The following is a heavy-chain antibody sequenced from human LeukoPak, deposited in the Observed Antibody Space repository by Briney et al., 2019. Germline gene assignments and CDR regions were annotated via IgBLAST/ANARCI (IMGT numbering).Heavy chain of an antibody. CDR2: ISSNGGST. D-gene: IGHD3-22*01. V-gene: IGHV3-64*01. Sequence: GGSLRLSCAASGFTFSSYAMSWVRQAPGKGLEYVSAISSNGGSTYYANSVKGRFTISRDNSKNTLYLQMGSLRAEDMAVYYCARVTYYYDSSGYRKYYFDYWGQGTLVTVSS. CDR1: GFTFSSYA. CDR3: ARVTYYYDSSGYRKYYFDY. J-gene: IGHJ4*02.